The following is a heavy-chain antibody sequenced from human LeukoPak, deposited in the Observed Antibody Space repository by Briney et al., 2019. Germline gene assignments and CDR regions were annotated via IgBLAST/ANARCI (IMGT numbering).Heavy chain of an antibody. V-gene: IGHV4-31*03. Sequence: PSETLSLTCTVPGGSISSGGYYWSWIRQHPGKGLEWIGYIYYSGSTYYNPSLKSRVTISVDTSKNQFSLKLSSVTAADTAVYYCARVHCSSNSCYYDAFDIWGQGTMVTVSS. J-gene: IGHJ3*02. CDR1: GGSISSGGYY. CDR3: ARVHCSSNSCYYDAFDI. D-gene: IGHD2-2*01. CDR2: IYYSGST.